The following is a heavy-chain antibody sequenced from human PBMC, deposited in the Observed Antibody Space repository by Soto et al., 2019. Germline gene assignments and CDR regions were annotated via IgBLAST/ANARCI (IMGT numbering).Heavy chain of an antibody. CDR2: IYYSGST. J-gene: IGHJ6*02. CDR1: GRTISSSSYY. V-gene: IGHV4-39*01. Sequence: PETMSLTFTASGRTISSSSYYWVWIRQPPGKGLGWIGSIYYSGSTYYNPSLKSRVTISVDTSKNQFSLKLSSVTAADTAVYYCARRLYYDSSGFEGGGMDVWGQGTTVT. D-gene: IGHD3-22*01. CDR3: ARRLYYDSSGFEGGGMDV.